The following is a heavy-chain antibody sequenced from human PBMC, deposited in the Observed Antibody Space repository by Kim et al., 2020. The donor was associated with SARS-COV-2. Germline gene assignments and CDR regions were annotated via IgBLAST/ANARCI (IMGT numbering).Heavy chain of an antibody. CDR2: ST. CDR3: ARDITYSGGP. Sequence: STSYAQKFQGRVTMTRDTSTSTVYMELGRLRSEDTAVYYCARDITYSGGPWGQGTLVTVSS. J-gene: IGHJ5*02. V-gene: IGHV1-46*01. D-gene: IGHD3-10*01.